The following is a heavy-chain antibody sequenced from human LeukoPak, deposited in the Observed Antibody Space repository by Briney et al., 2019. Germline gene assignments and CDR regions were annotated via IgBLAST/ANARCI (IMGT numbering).Heavy chain of an antibody. CDR3: ARGLKRFGVGASTPNDY. CDR1: GYTFIGYY. J-gene: IGHJ4*02. D-gene: IGHD3-10*01. CDR2: LNPKHGDT. V-gene: IGHV1-2*02. Sequence: ASVKVSCKASGYTFIGYYMHWVRPAPGQGLEWMGWLNPKHGDTNYAQKFQDRVSMTRDASISTAYMHLSRLRSADTAVYYCARGLKRFGVGASTPNDYWGQGTLVTVSS.